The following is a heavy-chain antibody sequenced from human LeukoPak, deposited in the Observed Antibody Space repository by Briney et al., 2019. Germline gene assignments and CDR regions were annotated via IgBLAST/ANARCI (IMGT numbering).Heavy chain of an antibody. V-gene: IGHV3-21*04. CDR2: ISSSSTYI. D-gene: IGHD2-2*01. Sequence: PGGSLRLSCAASGFTFSSYSMNWVRQAPGKGLEWVSSISSSSTYIYYADSVKGRFTISRDNARNSLYLQMNSLRAEDTAVYYCARRIVVVPAAMDHSFDYWGQETLVTVSS. CDR1: GFTFSSYS. J-gene: IGHJ4*02. CDR3: ARRIVVVPAAMDHSFDY.